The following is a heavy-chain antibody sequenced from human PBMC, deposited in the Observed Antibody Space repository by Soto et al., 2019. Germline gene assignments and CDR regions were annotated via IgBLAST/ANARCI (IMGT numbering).Heavy chain of an antibody. J-gene: IGHJ6*02. CDR1: GYSFTSYW. CDR2: IYPGDSDT. D-gene: IGHD5-18*01. Sequence: PGESLKISCEGSGYSFTSYWIGWVRQMPGKGLEWMGIIYPGDSDTRYSPSFQGQVTISADKSISTAYLQWSSLKASYTAMYYNASCVTADDYYGMDVWGQQTTVPVSS. V-gene: IGHV5-51*01. CDR3: ASCVTADDYYGMDV.